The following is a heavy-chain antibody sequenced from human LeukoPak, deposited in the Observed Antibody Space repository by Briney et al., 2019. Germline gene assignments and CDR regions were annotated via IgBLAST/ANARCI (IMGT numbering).Heavy chain of an antibody. CDR2: ISGSGGST. CDR1: GFTFSSYA. D-gene: IGHD2-21*02. V-gene: IGHV3-23*01. Sequence: GGSLRLSCAASGFTFSSYAMSWVRQAPGKGLEWVSAISGSGGSTYYADSVKGRFTISRDNSKNTLYLQMNSLRAEDTAVYYCAKDLLAYCGGDCYFGGFDFDYWGQGTLVTVSS. CDR3: AKDLLAYCGGDCYFGGFDFDY. J-gene: IGHJ4*02.